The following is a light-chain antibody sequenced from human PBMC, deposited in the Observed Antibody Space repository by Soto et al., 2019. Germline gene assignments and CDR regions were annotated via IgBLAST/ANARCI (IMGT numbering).Light chain of an antibody. CDR3: QQYYSTPWT. CDR1: QSVLYSSNNKNY. J-gene: IGKJ1*01. Sequence: DIVMTQSPDSLTVSLGERATINCKSRQSVLYSSNNKNYLAWYQQKAGQPPKLLIYWASTRESGVPDRFSGSGSGTDFTLTISSLQAEDVAVYYCQQYYSTPWTFGQGTKVEIK. CDR2: WAS. V-gene: IGKV4-1*01.